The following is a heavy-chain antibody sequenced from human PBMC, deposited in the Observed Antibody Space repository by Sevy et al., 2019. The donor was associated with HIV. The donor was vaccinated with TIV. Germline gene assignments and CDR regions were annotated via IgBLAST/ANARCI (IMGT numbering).Heavy chain of an antibody. CDR2: ISSDSYYI. D-gene: IGHD1-1*01. Sequence: GGSLRLSCAASGFTFSTYSMNWVRQAPGKGLEWVSSISSDSYYICYSDSVKGRFTISRDNAKNSLYLQMNSLRAEDSAVYYCARATGTEALDAIDIWGQGTMVTVSS. V-gene: IGHV3-21*01. J-gene: IGHJ3*02. CDR1: GFTFSTYS. CDR3: ARATGTEALDAIDI.